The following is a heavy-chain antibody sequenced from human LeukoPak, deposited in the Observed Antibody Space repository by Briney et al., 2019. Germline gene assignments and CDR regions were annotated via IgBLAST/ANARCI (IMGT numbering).Heavy chain of an antibody. CDR3: ARRGGGPLDFWSGYFDY. V-gene: IGHV4-61*02. J-gene: IGHJ4*02. D-gene: IGHD3-3*01. Sequence: SDTLSLTCTVSGGSISIGSYYWSWIRQPAAKGLEWIGRIYTSGSTNYNPSLKSRVTISVDTSKNQFSLKLRSVTAADTAVYYCARRGGGPLDFWSGYFDYWGQGTLVTVSS. CDR2: IYTSGST. CDR1: GGSISIGSYY.